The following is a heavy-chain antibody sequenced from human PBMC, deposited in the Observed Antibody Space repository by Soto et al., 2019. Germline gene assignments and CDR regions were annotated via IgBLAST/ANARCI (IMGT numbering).Heavy chain of an antibody. V-gene: IGHV4-34*01. Sequence: QVQLQQWGAGLVKPSETLSLSCAVYGQSFSGHSWAWIRQPPGKGLEWIGEINESGSTYYNPSLTSRVTISTDTSKKQFSLKLSSVSAADTAAYFCARGSGIVALPGELEDVNYDYWGQGTLVNVSS. D-gene: IGHD1-1*01. J-gene: IGHJ4*02. CDR3: ARGSGIVALPGELEDVNYDY. CDR1: GQSFSGHS. CDR2: INESGST.